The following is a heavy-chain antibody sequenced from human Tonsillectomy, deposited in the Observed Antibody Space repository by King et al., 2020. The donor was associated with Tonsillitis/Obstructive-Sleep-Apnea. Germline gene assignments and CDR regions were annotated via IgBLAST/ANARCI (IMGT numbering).Heavy chain of an antibody. V-gene: IGHV3-7*03. CDR1: GFTFSRFW. CDR3: AREPAAAGPGDY. Sequence: VQLVESGGGLVQPGGSLRLSCAASGFTFSRFWMTWVRQAPGKGLEWVANINEGGREKYYVDSVKGRFTISRDNAKNSLYLQMNSLRAEDTAVCYCAREPAAAGPGDYWGQGTLVTVSS. CDR2: INEGGREK. D-gene: IGHD6-13*01. J-gene: IGHJ4*02.